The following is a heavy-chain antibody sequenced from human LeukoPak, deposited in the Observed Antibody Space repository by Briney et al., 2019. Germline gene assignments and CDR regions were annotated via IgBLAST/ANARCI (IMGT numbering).Heavy chain of an antibody. CDR2: INPSGGST. Sequence: ASVKVSCKASGYTFTSYHMHWVRQAPGQGLEIMGIINPSGGSTTYAQKFQGRVTMTRDTSTSTVYMELSSQRSEDTAVYYCAKLAAAGTAHYYFDYWGQGTLVTVSS. V-gene: IGHV1-46*01. J-gene: IGHJ4*02. CDR1: GYTFTSYH. D-gene: IGHD6-13*01. CDR3: AKLAAAGTAHYYFDY.